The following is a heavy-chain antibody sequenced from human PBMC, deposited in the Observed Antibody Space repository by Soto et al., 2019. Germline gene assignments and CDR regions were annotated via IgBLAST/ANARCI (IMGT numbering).Heavy chain of an antibody. CDR3: AKEEWETGILTTPPIKYAY. J-gene: IGHJ4*02. Sequence: PGGSLRLSCAASGFTFSSYAMSWVRQAPGKGLEWVSVIRGSGDRTYYADSVKGRFTISRDNSKNTLYLQMNSLRAEDTAVYYCAKEEWETGILTTPPIKYAYWGQGTLVTVSS. CDR2: IRGSGDRT. D-gene: IGHD3-9*01. CDR1: GFTFSSYA. V-gene: IGHV3-23*01.